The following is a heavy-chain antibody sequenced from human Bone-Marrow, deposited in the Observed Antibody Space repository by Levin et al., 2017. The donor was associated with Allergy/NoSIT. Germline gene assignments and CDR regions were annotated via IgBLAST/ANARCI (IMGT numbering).Heavy chain of an antibody. J-gene: IGHJ3*02. CDR3: ALYGSGSFGAFDI. D-gene: IGHD3-10*01. Sequence: ASVKVSCAASGFTVSSNYMSWVRQAPGKGLEWVSVIYSGGSTYYADSVKGRFTISRDNSKNTLYLQMNSLRAEDTAVYYCALYGSGSFGAFDIWGQGTMVTVSS. CDR1: GFTVSSNY. CDR2: IYSGGST. V-gene: IGHV3-53*01.